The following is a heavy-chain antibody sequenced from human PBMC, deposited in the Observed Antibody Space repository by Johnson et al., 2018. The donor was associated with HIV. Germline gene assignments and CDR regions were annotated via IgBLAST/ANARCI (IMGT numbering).Heavy chain of an antibody. CDR2: IKSKTAGGTT. CDR1: GFTFSNAW. V-gene: IGHV3-15*01. CDR3: AKTAWVFEGDASDI. J-gene: IGHJ3*02. Sequence: MLLVESGGGLIKPGGSLRLSCAASGFTFSNAWMSWVRQGPGQGLEWVGRIKSKTAGGTTDYAAPVKGRLTISRDDSKNTLYLQMNSLRAEDTAIYYCAKTAWVFEGDASDIWGQGTMVTVSS. D-gene: IGHD3-3*01.